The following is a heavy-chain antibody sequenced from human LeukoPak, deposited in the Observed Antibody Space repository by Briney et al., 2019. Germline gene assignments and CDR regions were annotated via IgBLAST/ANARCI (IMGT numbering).Heavy chain of an antibody. D-gene: IGHD1-20*01. CDR3: ARDFFLTGNDYYYMDV. J-gene: IGHJ6*03. Sequence: GASVKVSCKASGGTFSSYAISWVRQAPGQGLEWMGGIIPIFGTANYAQKFQGRVTITADESTSTAYMELSSLRSEDTAVYYCARDFFLTGNDYYYMDVWGKGTTVTVSS. CDR1: GGTFSSYA. V-gene: IGHV1-69*13. CDR2: IIPIFGTA.